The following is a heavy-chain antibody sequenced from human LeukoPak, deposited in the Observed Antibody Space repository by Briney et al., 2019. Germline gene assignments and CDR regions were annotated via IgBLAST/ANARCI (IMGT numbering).Heavy chain of an antibody. Sequence: MTSETLSLTCAIDGGSFSGYSCTWIRQPPGKGLEWIVSIYYSGSTYYNPSLKSRVTISVDTSKNQFSLKLSSVTAADTAVYYCASWGSSSRYYFAYWGQGTLVTVSS. J-gene: IGHJ4*02. CDR1: GGSFSGYS. CDR2: IYYSGST. D-gene: IGHD6-13*01. CDR3: ASWGSSSRYYFAY. V-gene: IGHV4-34*01.